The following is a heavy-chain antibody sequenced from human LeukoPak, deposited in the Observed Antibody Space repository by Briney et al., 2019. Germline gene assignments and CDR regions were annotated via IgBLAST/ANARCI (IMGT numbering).Heavy chain of an antibody. D-gene: IGHD2-15*01. CDR3: ARDGSSFDY. CDR2: IKGDGSEI. CDR1: GFTFSNYW. J-gene: IGHJ4*02. Sequence: GGSLRLSCEASGFTFSNYWMSWVRQAPGKRLEWVANIKGDGSEIYYVDSMKGRFTISRDNDKNSLYLQMNNLRAEDTAVYYCARDGSSFDYWGQGALVTVSS. V-gene: IGHV3-7*01.